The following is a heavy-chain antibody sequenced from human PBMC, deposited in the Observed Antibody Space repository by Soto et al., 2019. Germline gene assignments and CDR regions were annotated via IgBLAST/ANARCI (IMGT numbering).Heavy chain of an antibody. J-gene: IGHJ3*02. D-gene: IGHD6-19*01. Sequence: GGSLRLSCAASGFTFSSYWMSWVRQAPGKGLEWVANIKQDGSEKYYVDSVKGRFTISRDNAKNSLYPQMNSLRAEDTAVYYCARVAQRQWLALDAFDIWGQGTMVTVSS. V-gene: IGHV3-7*01. CDR1: GFTFSSYW. CDR2: IKQDGSEK. CDR3: ARVAQRQWLALDAFDI.